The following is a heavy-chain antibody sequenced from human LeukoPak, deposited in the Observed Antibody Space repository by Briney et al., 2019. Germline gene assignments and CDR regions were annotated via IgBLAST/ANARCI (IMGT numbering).Heavy chain of an antibody. CDR1: GFTFSGSV. Sequence: GGSLRLSCAASGFTFSGSVMHWVRQASGKGLEWVGRIRSKANSYATAYAASVKGRFTSYRDDSKNTTYLQMNSLKAEDTAAYYCSVNYCSGGSCYMLWGQGTLVTVSS. V-gene: IGHV3-73*01. J-gene: IGHJ4*02. D-gene: IGHD2-15*01. CDR3: SVNYCSGGSCYML. CDR2: IRSKANSYAT.